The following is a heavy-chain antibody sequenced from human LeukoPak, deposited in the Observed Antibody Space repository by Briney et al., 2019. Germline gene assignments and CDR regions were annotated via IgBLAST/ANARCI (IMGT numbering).Heavy chain of an antibody. V-gene: IGHV4-39*07. CDR1: GGSISSSSYY. Sequence: SETLSLTCTVSGGSISSSSYYWGWIRQPPGKGLEWIGSIYYSGSTYYNPSLKSRVTISVDTSKNQFSLKLSSVTAADTAVYYCARGNDCTNGVCYTPHFDYWGQGTLVTVSS. J-gene: IGHJ4*02. CDR2: IYYSGST. D-gene: IGHD2-8*01. CDR3: ARGNDCTNGVCYTPHFDY.